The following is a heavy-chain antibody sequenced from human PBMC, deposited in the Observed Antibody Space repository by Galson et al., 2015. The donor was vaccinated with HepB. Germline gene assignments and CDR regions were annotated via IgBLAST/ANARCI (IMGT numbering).Heavy chain of an antibody. J-gene: IGHJ6*02. CDR3: ARDEDTYGAYGMDV. CDR2: ISGSDNSK. V-gene: IGHV3-48*03. CDR1: GFTFSNYE. D-gene: IGHD5-18*01. Sequence: SLRLSCAASGFTFSNYEMNWVRQAPGKGPEWVSYISGSDNSKYYSDSVKGRFTISRDNAKNSLFLQMNSLRVEDTALYYCARDEDTYGAYGMDVWGQGTSVTVSS.